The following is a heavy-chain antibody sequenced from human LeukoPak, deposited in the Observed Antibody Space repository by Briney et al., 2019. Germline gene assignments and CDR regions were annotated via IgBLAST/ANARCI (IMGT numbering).Heavy chain of an antibody. CDR2: IRYDGSNK. D-gene: IGHD3-3*01. J-gene: IGHJ5*02. CDR1: GFTFSSYG. V-gene: IGHV3-30*02. CDR3: AKDGRRFLEWFPNNWFDP. Sequence: PGGSLRLSCAASGFTFSSYGMHWVRQAPGEGLEWVAFIRYDGSNKYYADSVKGRFTISRDNSKNTLYLQMNSLRAEDTAVYYCAKDGRRFLEWFPNNWFDPWGQGTLVTVSS.